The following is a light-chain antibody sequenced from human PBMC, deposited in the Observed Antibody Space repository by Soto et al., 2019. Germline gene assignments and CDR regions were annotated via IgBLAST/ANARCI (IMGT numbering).Light chain of an antibody. CDR2: AAS. Sequence: DIPMTPSPSSLSASVGDRVTITFPASQSITTYLNWYRQKPGKAPKLLIYAASSLQSGVPSRFSGSGSETEFTLSISSLQPEDFATYFCQQIYSAPLTFGGGTKVDIK. CDR1: QSITTY. J-gene: IGKJ4*01. CDR3: QQIYSAPLT. V-gene: IGKV1-39*01.